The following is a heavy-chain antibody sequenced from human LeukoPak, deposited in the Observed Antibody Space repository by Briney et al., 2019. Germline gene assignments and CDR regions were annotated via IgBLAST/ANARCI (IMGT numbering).Heavy chain of an antibody. V-gene: IGHV3-48*03. Sequence: GGSLRLSCAASGFTFSSYEMNWVRQAPGKGLEWVSYISSSGSTIYYADSVKGRFTISRDNAKNSLYLQMNSLRAEDTAVYYCAATVPYYMDVWGKGTTVTVSS. D-gene: IGHD4-11*01. CDR2: ISSSGSTI. J-gene: IGHJ6*03. CDR1: GFTFSSYE. CDR3: AATVPYYMDV.